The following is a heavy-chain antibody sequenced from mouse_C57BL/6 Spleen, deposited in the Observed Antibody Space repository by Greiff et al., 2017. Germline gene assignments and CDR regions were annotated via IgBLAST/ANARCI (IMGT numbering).Heavy chain of an antibody. CDR1: GYAFSSSW. V-gene: IGHV1-82*01. J-gene: IGHJ3*01. Sequence: QVQLKQSGPELVKPGASVKISCKASGYAFSSSWMNWVKQRPGKGLEWIGRIYPGDGDTNYNGKFKGKATLTADKSSSTAYMQLSSLTSEDSAVYFCARNYGSSYVDWFAYWGQGTLVTVSA. CDR2: IYPGDGDT. CDR3: ARNYGSSYVDWFAY. D-gene: IGHD1-1*01.